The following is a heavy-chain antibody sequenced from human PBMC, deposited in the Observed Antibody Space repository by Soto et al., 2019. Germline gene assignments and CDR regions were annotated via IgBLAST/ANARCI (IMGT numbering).Heavy chain of an antibody. CDR1: GFTFSSYA. Sequence: PGGSLRLSCAASGFTFSSYAMSWVRQAPGKGLKWVSAISGSGGSTYYADSVKGRFTISRDNSKNTLYLQMNSLRAEDTAVYYCAKDLSSHDWVVVVPAATTLDYWGQGTLVTLSS. V-gene: IGHV3-23*01. J-gene: IGHJ4*02. CDR2: ISGSGGST. D-gene: IGHD2-2*01. CDR3: AKDLSSHDWVVVVPAATTLDY.